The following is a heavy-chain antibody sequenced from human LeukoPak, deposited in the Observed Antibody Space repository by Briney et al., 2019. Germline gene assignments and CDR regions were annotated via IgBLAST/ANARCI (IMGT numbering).Heavy chain of an antibody. D-gene: IGHD3-3*01. CDR3: ARHFSWEWLLLYKPSSFDY. Sequence: SETLSLTCPVSGGSLSSFYWSRVRQPAGEGLEWIGGIYYSGSTYYNPSLKSRVTISVDTSKNQFSLKLSSVTAADTAVYYCARHFSWEWLLLYKPSSFDYWGQGTLVTVSS. CDR2: IYYSGST. CDR1: GGSLSSFY. V-gene: IGHV4-59*05. J-gene: IGHJ4*02.